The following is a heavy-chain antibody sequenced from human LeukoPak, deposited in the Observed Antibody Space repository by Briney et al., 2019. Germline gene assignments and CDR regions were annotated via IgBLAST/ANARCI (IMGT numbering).Heavy chain of an antibody. D-gene: IGHD3-22*01. Sequence: PGGSLRLSCAASGFTFDDYNMHWVRQAPGKGLEWVSLINWNGGSTSYADSVKGRFAISRDNSKNSLYLQMNSLRIEDTALYYCAKDTTSSGYFHGGFVHWGHGTLVTVSS. J-gene: IGHJ4*01. CDR1: GFTFDDYN. CDR3: AKDTTSSGYFHGGFVH. V-gene: IGHV3-43*01. CDR2: INWNGGST.